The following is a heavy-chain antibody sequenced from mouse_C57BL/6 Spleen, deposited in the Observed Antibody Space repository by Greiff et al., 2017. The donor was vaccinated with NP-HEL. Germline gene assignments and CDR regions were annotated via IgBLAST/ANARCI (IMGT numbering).Heavy chain of an antibody. J-gene: IGHJ3*01. CDR2: ISNGGGST. Sequence: DVHLVESGGGLVQPGGSLKLSCAASGFTFSDYYMYWVRQTPEKRLEWVAYISNGGGSTYYPDNVKGRVNVYSDHAKNTLSLQMGRLKSEDTAMYYCARAYYSNYGFAYWGQGTLVTVSA. CDR3: ARAYYSNYGFAY. CDR1: GFTFSDYY. D-gene: IGHD2-5*01. V-gene: IGHV5-12*01.